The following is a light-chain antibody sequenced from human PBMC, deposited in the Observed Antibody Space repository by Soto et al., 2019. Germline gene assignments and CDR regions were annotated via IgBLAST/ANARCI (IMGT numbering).Light chain of an antibody. Sequence: DIQMTQSPSTLSASVGNRVTITCRASQTIAVWLAWYQHKPGKAPKLLIYKASTLESGVPSRFSGSGSGTEFTLTIISLQPDDFATYYCQQYSSYPNTFGQGTKLEIK. V-gene: IGKV1-5*03. J-gene: IGKJ2*01. CDR3: QQYSSYPNT. CDR1: QTIAVW. CDR2: KAS.